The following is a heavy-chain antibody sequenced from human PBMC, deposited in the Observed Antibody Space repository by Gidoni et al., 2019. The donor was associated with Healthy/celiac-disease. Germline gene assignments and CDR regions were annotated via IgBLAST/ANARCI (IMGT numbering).Heavy chain of an antibody. Sequence: EVQLVESGGGLVKPGRSLRLSCTASGFTFGDYAMSWFRQAPGKGLEWVGFIRSKAYGGTTEYAASVKGRFTISRDDSKSIAYLQMNSLKTEDTAVYYCTRDPDGDYGVPGGYWGQGTLVTVSS. CDR1: GFTFGDYA. CDR2: IRSKAYGGTT. V-gene: IGHV3-49*05. D-gene: IGHD4-17*01. J-gene: IGHJ4*02. CDR3: TRDPDGDYGVPGGY.